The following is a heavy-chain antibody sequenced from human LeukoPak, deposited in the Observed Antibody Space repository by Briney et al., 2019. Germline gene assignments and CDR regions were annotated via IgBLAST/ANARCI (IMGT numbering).Heavy chain of an antibody. CDR3: ARELDFWSGYPFDY. V-gene: IGHV3-74*01. D-gene: IGHD3-3*01. J-gene: IGHJ4*02. Sequence: QTGDPLRLPCAASGFPLRSYLMHGARQPTEKALVWVSRNNRDGSRTSYADSVKGRFTISRDNAKNTLYLQMNSLRGEDTAVYYCARELDFWSGYPFDYWGQGTLVTVSS. CDR1: GFPLRSYL. CDR2: NNRDGSRT.